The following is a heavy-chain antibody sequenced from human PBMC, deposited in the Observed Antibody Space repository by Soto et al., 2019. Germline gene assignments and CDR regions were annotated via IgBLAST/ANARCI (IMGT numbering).Heavy chain of an antibody. CDR3: ARATIAAAGTGRFDP. CDR2: IYYTGST. J-gene: IGHJ5*02. CDR1: GGSISRYY. V-gene: IGHV4-59*01. D-gene: IGHD6-13*01. Sequence: QVQLQESGPGLVKPSETLSLTCTVSGGSISRYYWSWIRQPPGRGLEWIGYIYYTGSTNYNPSLESRLTISVDTSKNQFSLKLSSVTAADTAVYYCARATIAAAGTGRFDPWGQGTLVTVSS.